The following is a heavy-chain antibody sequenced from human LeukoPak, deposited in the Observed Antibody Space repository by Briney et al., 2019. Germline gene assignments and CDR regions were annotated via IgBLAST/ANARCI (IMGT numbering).Heavy chain of an antibody. Sequence: ASVKVSCKASGGTFSSYAISWVRQAPGQGLEWMGGIIPIFGTANYAQKFQGRVTITADESTSTAYMELSSLRSEDTAVYYCARVSDCGGDCYSFDYWGQGTLVTASS. D-gene: IGHD2-21*02. CDR1: GGTFSSYA. CDR2: IIPIFGTA. V-gene: IGHV1-69*13. J-gene: IGHJ4*02. CDR3: ARVSDCGGDCYSFDY.